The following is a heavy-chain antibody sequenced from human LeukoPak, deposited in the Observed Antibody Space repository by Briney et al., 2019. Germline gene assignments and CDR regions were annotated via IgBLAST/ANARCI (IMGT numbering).Heavy chain of an antibody. CDR1: GFTFSSSA. CDR2: IKQDGSEK. CDR3: ARSIGTSWYYYYYGMDV. Sequence: GGSLRLSCAASGFTFSSSAMSWVRQAPGKGLEWVANIKQDGSEKYYVDSVKGRFTISRDNAKNSLYLQMNSLRAEDTAVYYCARSIGTSWYYYYYGMDVWGQGTTVTVSS. J-gene: IGHJ6*02. V-gene: IGHV3-7*03. D-gene: IGHD2-2*01.